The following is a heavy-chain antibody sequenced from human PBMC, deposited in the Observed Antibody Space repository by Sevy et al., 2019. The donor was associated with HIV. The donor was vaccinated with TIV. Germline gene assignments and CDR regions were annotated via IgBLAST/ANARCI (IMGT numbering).Heavy chain of an antibody. CDR3: ARVGSDWGLDY. Sequence: SETLSLTCTVSGGSISSYYWSWIRQPPGKGLEWIGYIYYSGSTNYNPSLKSRVTISVDTSENQFSLMLSSVTAADTAVYYCARVGSDWGLDYWGQGTLVTVSS. J-gene: IGHJ4*02. D-gene: IGHD7-27*01. CDR2: IYYSGST. V-gene: IGHV4-59*01. CDR1: GGSISSYY.